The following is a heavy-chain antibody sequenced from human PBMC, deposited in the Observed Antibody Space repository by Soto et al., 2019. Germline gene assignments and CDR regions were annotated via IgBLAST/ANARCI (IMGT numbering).Heavy chain of an antibody. D-gene: IGHD6-19*01. CDR1: GGSISSGGYY. CDR3: ARGLRQGSGWYFYYYYGMDV. V-gene: IGHV4-31*03. J-gene: IGHJ6*02. CDR2: IYYSGST. Sequence: QVQLQESGPGLVKPSQTLSLTCTVSGGSISSGGYYWSWIRQHPGKGLEWIGYIYYSGSTYYNPSIKSRVTISVDTSKKQFSLKLSSVTAADTAVYYCARGLRQGSGWYFYYYYGMDVWGQGTTVTVSS.